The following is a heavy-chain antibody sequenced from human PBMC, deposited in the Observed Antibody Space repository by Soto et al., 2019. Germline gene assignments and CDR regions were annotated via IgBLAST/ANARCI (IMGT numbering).Heavy chain of an antibody. CDR3: ARDPVWSTYYYYYMDV. V-gene: IGHV1-18*01. Sequence: GASVKVSCKASGYTFTSYGISWVRQAPGQGLEWMGWISAYNGNTNYAQKLQGRVTMTTATSTRTAYMELRSLRSDDTAFFYCARDPVWSTYYYYYMDVWGKGTTVTVSS. J-gene: IGHJ6*03. CDR1: GYTFTSYG. D-gene: IGHD3-16*01. CDR2: ISAYNGNT.